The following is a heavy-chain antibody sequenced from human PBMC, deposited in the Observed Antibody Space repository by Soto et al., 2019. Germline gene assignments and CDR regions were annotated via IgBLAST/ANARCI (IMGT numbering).Heavy chain of an antibody. CDR2: ISAYNGNT. J-gene: IGHJ5*02. Sequence: GASVKVSCKASGYTFTSYGISWVRQAPGQRLEWMGWISAYNGNTNYAQKLQGRVTMTTDTSTSTAYMELRSLRTDDTAVYYCARVGPYYYDSSGYYYRWGQGTLVTVSS. V-gene: IGHV1-18*01. CDR3: ARVGPYYYDSSGYYYR. D-gene: IGHD3-22*01. CDR1: GYTFTSYG.